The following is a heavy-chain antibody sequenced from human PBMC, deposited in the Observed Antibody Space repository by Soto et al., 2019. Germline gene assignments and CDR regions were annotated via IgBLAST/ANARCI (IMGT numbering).Heavy chain of an antibody. CDR1: GGSISSGDYY. CDR3: ARDSNYGGNSEDY. V-gene: IGHV4-30-4*01. D-gene: IGHD4-17*01. CDR2: IYYSGST. Sequence: QVQLQESGPGLVKPSQTLSLTCTVSGGSISSGDYYWSWIRQPPGKGLEWIGYIYYSGSTYYHPSLKSRVTIAVDTSKNQFSLKLSSVTAADTAVYYCARDSNYGGNSEDYWGQGTLVTVSS. J-gene: IGHJ4*02.